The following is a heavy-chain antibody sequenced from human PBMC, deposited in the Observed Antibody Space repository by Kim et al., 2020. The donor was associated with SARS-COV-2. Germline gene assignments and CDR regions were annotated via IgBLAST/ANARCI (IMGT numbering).Heavy chain of an antibody. V-gene: IGHV1-18*01. Sequence: ASVKVSCKASGYTFTTYGIAWVRQAPGQGLEWMGWISAYNGNTNYAQRFQGRVTMTTDTSTRTAYMELRSLRSDDTAMYYCARVRGPDIVVLIASGWFDPWGQGTRVTVSS. CDR1: GYTFTTYG. D-gene: IGHD2-15*01. CDR3: ARVRGPDIVVLIASGWFDP. CDR2: ISAYNGNT. J-gene: IGHJ5*02.